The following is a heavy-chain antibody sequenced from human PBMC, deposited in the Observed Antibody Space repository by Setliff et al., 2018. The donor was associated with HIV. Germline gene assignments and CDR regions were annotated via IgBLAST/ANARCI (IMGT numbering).Heavy chain of an antibody. Sequence: SQTLSLTCAVSGGSIRSYYWSWIRQPPGKRLEWIGYIYYSGSTNYNPSHKSRVTISVDTAKNQFSLKLSSVTAADTAGYYCARPRGSYDFSNWFDPWGQGTQVTVSS. V-gene: IGHV4-59*01. CDR1: GGSIRSYY. J-gene: IGHJ5*02. D-gene: IGHD3-3*01. CDR2: IYYSGST. CDR3: ARPRGSYDFSNWFDP.